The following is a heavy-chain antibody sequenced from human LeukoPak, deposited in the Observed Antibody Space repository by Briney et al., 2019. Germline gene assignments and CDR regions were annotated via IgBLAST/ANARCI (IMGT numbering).Heavy chain of an antibody. CDR2: IIPIFGTA. V-gene: IGHV1-69*06. D-gene: IGHD6-19*01. CDR3: AREESSGWYRGPNAFDI. CDR1: GGTFSSYA. J-gene: IGHJ3*02. Sequence: SVKVSCKASGGTFSSYAISWVRQAPGQGLEWMGGIIPIFGTANYAQKFQGRVTITADKSTSTAYMELSSLRSEDTAVYYCAREESSGWYRGPNAFDIWGQGTTVTVSS.